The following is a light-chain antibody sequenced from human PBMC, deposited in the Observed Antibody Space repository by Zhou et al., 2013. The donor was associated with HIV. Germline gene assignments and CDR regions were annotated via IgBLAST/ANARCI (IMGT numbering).Light chain of an antibody. J-gene: IGKJ1*01. V-gene: IGKV3-11*01. CDR3: QQANSFPWT. CDR1: QNIKTS. CDR2: DAS. Sequence: DIVLTQSPATLSLSPGERGTLSCRASQNIKTSLAWYQQKPGQPPRLLIYDASHRATGVPARFSGSGSGTDFTLTISNLQPEDFATYYCQQANSFPWTFGQGTKVEIK.